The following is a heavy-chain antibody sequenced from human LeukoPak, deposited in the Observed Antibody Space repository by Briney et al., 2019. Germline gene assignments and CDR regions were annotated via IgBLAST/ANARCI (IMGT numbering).Heavy chain of an antibody. CDR1: GGSFSGYY. Sequence: PSETLSLTCAVYGGSFSGYYWSWIRQPPGKGLEWVSSISSSSSYIYYADSVKGRFTISRDNAKNSLYLQMNSLRAEDTAVYYCARDLFDFWSGYPTYYWGQGTLVTVSS. J-gene: IGHJ4*02. V-gene: IGHV3-21*01. D-gene: IGHD3-3*01. CDR2: ISSSSSYI. CDR3: ARDLFDFWSGYPTYY.